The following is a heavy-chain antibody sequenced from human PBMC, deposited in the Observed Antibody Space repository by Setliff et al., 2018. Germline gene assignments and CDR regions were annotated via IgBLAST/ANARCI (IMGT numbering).Heavy chain of an antibody. CDR1: GFTFSTYR. CDR3: ARTCSGSGCYAGLES. V-gene: IGHV3-30*03. Sequence: GGSLRLSCAASGFTFSTYRMHWVRQAPGKGLEWVAVILDDGVKKYHADSVRGRFTISRDNSKNTLYLQMNSLRPEDTAVYYCARTCSGSGCYAGLESWGQGTPVTVSS. D-gene: IGHD2-15*01. J-gene: IGHJ4*02. CDR2: ILDDGVKK.